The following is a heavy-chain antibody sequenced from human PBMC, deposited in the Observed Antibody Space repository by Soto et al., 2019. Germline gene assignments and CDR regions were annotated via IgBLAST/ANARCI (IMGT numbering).Heavy chain of an antibody. Sequence: EVQLAESGGGMVQPGGSLRLSCVASGFTFSSYDMHWVRQAPGKGLEYVSSISSNGGTTYYGNSVKGRFTISRDNSKNTLYLQMGSLRAEDMAVYYCVRQVSGNYEYCGQGTLVTVSS. CDR2: ISSNGGTT. CDR3: VRQVSGNYEY. CDR1: GFTFSSYD. J-gene: IGHJ4*02. D-gene: IGHD1-7*01. V-gene: IGHV3-64*01.